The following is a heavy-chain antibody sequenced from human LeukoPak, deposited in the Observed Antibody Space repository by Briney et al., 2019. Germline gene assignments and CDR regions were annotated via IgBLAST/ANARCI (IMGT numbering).Heavy chain of an antibody. CDR3: AELGITMIGGV. V-gene: IGHV3-9*01. J-gene: IGHJ6*04. Sequence: PGGSLRLSCAASGFTFEDYVMHWVRQAPGKGLEWVSGINWNSGNIGYADSVKGRFTISRDNAKNTLHLQTNSLRAEDTAVYYCAELGITMIGGVWSKGTTVTISS. CDR1: GFTFEDYV. CDR2: INWNSGNI. D-gene: IGHD3-10*02.